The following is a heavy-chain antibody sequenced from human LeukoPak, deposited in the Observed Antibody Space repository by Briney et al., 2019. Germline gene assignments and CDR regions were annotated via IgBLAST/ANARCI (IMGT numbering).Heavy chain of an antibody. CDR3: ARKPAPAD. CDR1: GFTFDDCA. Sequence: GGSLRLSCAASGFTFDDCAMHWVRQAPGKGLVWVSRISTDGSSTSYADSVKGRFTISRDNAKNTLYLQMNSLRAEDTAVYYCARKPAPADWGQGTLVTVSS. CDR2: ISTDGSST. J-gene: IGHJ4*02. V-gene: IGHV3-74*01. D-gene: IGHD6-25*01.